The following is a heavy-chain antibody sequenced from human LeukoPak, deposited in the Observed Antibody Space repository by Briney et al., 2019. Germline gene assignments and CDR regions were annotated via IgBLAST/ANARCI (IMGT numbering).Heavy chain of an antibody. CDR2: IRPNGGER. CDR3: TRQGDWNFEF. CDR1: GFSSRTHW. V-gene: IGHV3-7*03. Sequence: GGSLRLSCTASGFSSRTHWMSWVRQAPGKELEWVANIRPNGGERYYGDSLKGRFNISRENDKNSLYLQMNFLRADDTAIYYCTRQGDWNFEFWGQGTLVTVSS. D-gene: IGHD3/OR15-3a*01. J-gene: IGHJ4*02.